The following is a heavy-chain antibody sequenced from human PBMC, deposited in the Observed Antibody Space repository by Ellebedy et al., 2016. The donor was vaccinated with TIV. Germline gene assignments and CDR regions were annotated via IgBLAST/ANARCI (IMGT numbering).Heavy chain of an antibody. CDR2: IVNAADR. CDR3: AREIPVLGTWYFDL. CDR1: GFIFSRHD. Sequence: GESLKISXAASGFIFSRHDMHWARQVTGKGLEWVSGIVNAADRHYSDSVKGRFTISRDDAENSLYLQMNSLRAGDTAVYYCAREIPVLGTWYFDLWGRGTLVTVSS. J-gene: IGHJ2*01. V-gene: IGHV3-13*01. D-gene: IGHD2-2*01.